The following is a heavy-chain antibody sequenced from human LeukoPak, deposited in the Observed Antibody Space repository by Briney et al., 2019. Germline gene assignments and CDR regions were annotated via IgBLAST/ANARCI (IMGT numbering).Heavy chain of an antibody. V-gene: IGHV3-23*01. CDR3: ARERDYYGSGSYTFDY. D-gene: IGHD3-10*01. CDR1: GFTFSSYA. J-gene: IGHJ4*02. CDR2: ISGSGQST. Sequence: GGSLRLSCAASGFTFSSYAMSWVRQAPGKGLEWVSAISGSGQSTYYADSVKGRFTISRDNSRNTLYLQMNSLRAEDTAVYYCARERDYYGSGSYTFDYWGQGTLVTVSS.